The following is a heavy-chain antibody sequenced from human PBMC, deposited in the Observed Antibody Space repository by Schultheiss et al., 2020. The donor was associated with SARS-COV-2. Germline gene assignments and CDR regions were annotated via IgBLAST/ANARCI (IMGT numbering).Heavy chain of an antibody. CDR1: GFTFSSYG. V-gene: IGHV3-23*01. Sequence: GGSLRLSCAASGFTFSSYGMSWVRQAPGKGLEWVSAISGSGGSTYYADSVKGRFTISRDNSKNTLYLQMNSLRAEDTAVYYCARAKGYDSSGYRDYWGQGTLVTVSS. J-gene: IGHJ4*02. D-gene: IGHD3-22*01. CDR2: ISGSGGST. CDR3: ARAKGYDSSGYRDY.